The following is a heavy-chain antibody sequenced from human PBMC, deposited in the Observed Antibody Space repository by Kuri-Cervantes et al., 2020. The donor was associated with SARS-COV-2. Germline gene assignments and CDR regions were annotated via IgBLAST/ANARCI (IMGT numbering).Heavy chain of an antibody. Sequence: GGSLRLSCTASGFTFGDYAMSWVRQAPRKGLEWVGFIRSKAYGGTTEYAASVKGRFTSSRDDSKNMAYLQMHSLKTEDTAVYYCTTLIDYWGQGALVTVSS. CDR3: TTLIDY. J-gene: IGHJ4*02. CDR1: GFTFGDYA. V-gene: IGHV3-49*04. CDR2: IRSKAYGGTT.